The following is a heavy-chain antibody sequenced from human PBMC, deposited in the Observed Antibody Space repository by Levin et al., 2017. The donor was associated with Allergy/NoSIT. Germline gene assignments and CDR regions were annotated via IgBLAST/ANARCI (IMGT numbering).Heavy chain of an antibody. CDR1: GYTFTGYY. J-gene: IGHJ5*02. V-gene: IGHV1-2*02. CDR2: INPNSGGT. CDR3: ARGGQITMVRGVIIRGSLDP. Sequence: GASVKVSCKASGYTFTGYYMHWVRQAPGQGLEWMGWINPNSGGTNYAQKFQGRVTMTRDTSISTAYMELSRLRSDDTAVYYCARGGQITMVRGVIIRGSLDPWGQGTLVTVSS. D-gene: IGHD3-10*01.